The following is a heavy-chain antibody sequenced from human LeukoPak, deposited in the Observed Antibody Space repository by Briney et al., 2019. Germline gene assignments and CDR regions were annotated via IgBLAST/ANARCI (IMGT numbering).Heavy chain of an antibody. CDR3: AKDYQLWPYYFDY. Sequence: PGGSLRLSCAASGFTFSSYGMSWVRQAPGKGLEWVSAISGSGGSTYYADSVKGRFTISRDNSKNTLYLQMNSLRAEDTAVYYCAKDYQLWPYYFDYWGQGTLVTVSS. CDR2: ISGSGGST. CDR1: GFTFSSYG. D-gene: IGHD5-18*01. V-gene: IGHV3-23*01. J-gene: IGHJ4*02.